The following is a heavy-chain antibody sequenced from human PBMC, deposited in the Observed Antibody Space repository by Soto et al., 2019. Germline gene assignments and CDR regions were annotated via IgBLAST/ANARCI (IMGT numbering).Heavy chain of an antibody. V-gene: IGHV3-23*01. CDR2: SSGSGGST. J-gene: IGHJ6*03. D-gene: IGHD4-17*01. CDR1: GFTFSSDA. CDR3: ANGLDYGDRGDHYYSYMDV. Sequence: GESLKISCAASGFTFSSDAMSWVRQAPGKGLEWVSASSGSGGSTYYADAVKGRFTISRDNSKNTLYLQMNSLIAEDTAVYYCANGLDYGDRGDHYYSYMDVWGKGTTVTVSS.